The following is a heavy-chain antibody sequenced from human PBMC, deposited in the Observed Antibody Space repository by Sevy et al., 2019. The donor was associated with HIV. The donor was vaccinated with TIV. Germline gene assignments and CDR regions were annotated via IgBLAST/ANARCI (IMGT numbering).Heavy chain of an antibody. V-gene: IGHV3-43*01. CDR3: AKDISGEGYLGSSYFDY. CDR2: ITWDGGST. J-gene: IGHJ4*02. D-gene: IGHD2-15*01. Sequence: GGSLRLSCAASGFTFDDYTMNWVRQAPGKGLEWVSLITWDGGSTYYADSVKGRFTISRDNSKNSLYLQMNSLRTEDTALYYCAKDISGEGYLGSSYFDYWGQGTLVTVSS. CDR1: GFTFDDYT.